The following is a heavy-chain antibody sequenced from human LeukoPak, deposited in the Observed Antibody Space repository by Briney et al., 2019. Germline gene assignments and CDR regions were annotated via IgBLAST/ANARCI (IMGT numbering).Heavy chain of an antibody. Sequence: PGRSLRLSCTASGFTFGDYAMSWVRQAPGKGLEWVGFIRSKAYGGTTEYAASVKGRFTISRDDSKSIAYLQMNSLKTEDTAVYYCTRARLWFGELGNYYYYYGMDVWGQGTTVTVSS. CDR1: GFTFGDYA. V-gene: IGHV3-49*04. D-gene: IGHD3-10*01. CDR3: TRARLWFGELGNYYYYYGMDV. J-gene: IGHJ6*02. CDR2: IRSKAYGGTT.